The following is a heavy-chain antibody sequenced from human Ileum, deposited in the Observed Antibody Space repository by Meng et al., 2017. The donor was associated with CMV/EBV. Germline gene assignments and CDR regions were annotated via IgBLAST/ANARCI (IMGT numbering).Heavy chain of an antibody. D-gene: IGHD5-24*01. J-gene: IGHJ4*02. CDR1: GFTFSSYW. Sequence: GESLKISCAASGFTFSSYWMHWVRQVPGKGLVWVSRISPDGSSTYYEDFLKGRFTISRDNAKNTLYLQINSLRAEDTALYYCARGADGYGNFDYWGQGTLVTVSS. CDR3: ARGADGYGNFDY. V-gene: IGHV3-74*01. CDR2: ISPDGSST.